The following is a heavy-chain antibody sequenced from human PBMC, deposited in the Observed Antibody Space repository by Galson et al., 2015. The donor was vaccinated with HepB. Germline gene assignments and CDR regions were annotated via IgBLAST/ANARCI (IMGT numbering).Heavy chain of an antibody. V-gene: IGHV1-69*01. D-gene: IGHD6-19*01. CDR1: GDTFDSSS. Sequence: SGDTFDSSSINWLRQAPGQGLQWMGRIVPIFGTPTYAQNFQDRVTITADDSTKTVYMELTSLRSDDTAVYYCATGAGRQVNWFDPWGQGTPVIVSS. CDR3: ATGAGRQVNWFDP. CDR2: IVPIFGTP. J-gene: IGHJ5*02.